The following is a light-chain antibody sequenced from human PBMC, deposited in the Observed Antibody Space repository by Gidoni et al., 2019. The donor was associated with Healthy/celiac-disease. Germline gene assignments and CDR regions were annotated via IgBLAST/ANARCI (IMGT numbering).Light chain of an antibody. Sequence: EIVLTQSPGTLSLSPGERATLSCRASQSVSSSYLAWYQKKPGQAPSLLIYGASSRATSIPDRFSGSGSGTDFTLTISRLEPEDFAVYYCQQYGSSPMYTFGQGTKLEIK. CDR2: GAS. V-gene: IGKV3-20*01. CDR3: QQYGSSPMYT. J-gene: IGKJ2*01. CDR1: QSVSSSY.